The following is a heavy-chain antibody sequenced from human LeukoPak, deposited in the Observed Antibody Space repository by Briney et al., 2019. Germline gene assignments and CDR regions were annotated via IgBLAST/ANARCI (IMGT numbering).Heavy chain of an antibody. CDR1: GFSVSTKY. CDR2: LYSGDTG. V-gene: IGHV3-53*01. CDR3: ARVGDHYHWYLDL. J-gene: IGHJ2*01. Sequence: PGGSLRLSCEASGFSVSTKYMNWVRQGQGMERVWGSILYSGDTGYYADSVKGRFTVTRDSSKTTLYLHINSLRAEDTAVYYCARVGDHYHWYLDLWGRGALVTASS. D-gene: IGHD3-10*01.